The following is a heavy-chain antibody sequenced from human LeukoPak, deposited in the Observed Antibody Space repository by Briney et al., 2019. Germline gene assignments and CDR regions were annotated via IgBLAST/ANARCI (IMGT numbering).Heavy chain of an antibody. J-gene: IGHJ4*02. Sequence: SETLSLTCAVSGYSISSGYYWGWIRQPPGKGLEWIGSIYHSGSTYYNPSLKSRVTISVDTSKNQFSLKLSSVTAADTAVYYCARVNRRYYYDSSGYPDYWGQGTLVTVSS. V-gene: IGHV4-38-2*01. CDR1: GYSISSGYY. CDR2: IYHSGST. D-gene: IGHD3-22*01. CDR3: ARVNRRYYYDSSGYPDY.